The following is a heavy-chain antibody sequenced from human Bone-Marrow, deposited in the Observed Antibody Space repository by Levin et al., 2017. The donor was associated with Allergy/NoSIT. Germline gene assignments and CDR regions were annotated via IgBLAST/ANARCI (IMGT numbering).Heavy chain of an antibody. Sequence: KSSGPTLVKPTQTLTLTCTFSGFSLSTSEVGVGWIRQPPGKALEWLALIFWDDDKHYNPSQKSRLTITKDTSKNQVVLKMTNVDPVDTATYFCAHTPAGGLDYDILTGYYRFDYWGQGTLVTVSS. CDR1: GFSLSTSEVG. CDR3: AHTPAGGLDYDILTGYYRFDY. J-gene: IGHJ4*02. CDR2: IFWDDDK. V-gene: IGHV2-5*02. D-gene: IGHD3-9*01.